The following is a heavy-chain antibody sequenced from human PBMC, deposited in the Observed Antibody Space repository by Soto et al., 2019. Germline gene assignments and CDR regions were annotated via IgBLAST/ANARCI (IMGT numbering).Heavy chain of an antibody. CDR1: GYKLTELS. Sequence: ASVKVSCKVSGYKLTELSMHWVRQAPGKGLEWMGGFDPEDGETIYAQKFQGRVTMTEDTSTDTAYMELSSLRSEDTAVYYCATVCSSGWSSSPINDAFDIWGQGTMVTVSS. V-gene: IGHV1-24*01. CDR3: ATVCSSGWSSSPINDAFDI. D-gene: IGHD6-19*01. CDR2: FDPEDGET. J-gene: IGHJ3*02.